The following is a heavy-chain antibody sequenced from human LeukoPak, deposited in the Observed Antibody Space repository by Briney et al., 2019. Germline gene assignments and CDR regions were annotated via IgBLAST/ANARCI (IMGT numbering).Heavy chain of an antibody. J-gene: IGHJ4*02. CDR1: GFTFSSNW. V-gene: IGHV3-74*01. Sequence: GGSLRLSCAASGFTFSSNWMHWVRQAPGKGLVWVSRINEDGSTTNYADSVKGRSTIFGDNAKNTLYLQMNSLRAEDTAVYYCVRDLGGRSGHWGQGTLVTVSS. D-gene: IGHD1-26*01. CDR3: VRDLGGRSGH. CDR2: INEDGSTT.